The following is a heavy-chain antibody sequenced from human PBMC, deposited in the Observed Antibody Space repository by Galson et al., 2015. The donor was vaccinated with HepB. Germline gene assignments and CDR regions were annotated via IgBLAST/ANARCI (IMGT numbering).Heavy chain of an antibody. CDR2: IKSKTDGGTT. Sequence: SLRLPCAASGFTFSNAWMNWVRQAPGKGLEWVGRIKSKTDGGTTDYAAPVKGRFTISRDDSKNTLYLQMNSLKTEDIAVYYCTTSIAVAGASWFDPWGQGTLVTVSS. D-gene: IGHD6-19*01. CDR3: TTSIAVAGASWFDP. J-gene: IGHJ5*02. V-gene: IGHV3-15*07. CDR1: GFTFSNAW.